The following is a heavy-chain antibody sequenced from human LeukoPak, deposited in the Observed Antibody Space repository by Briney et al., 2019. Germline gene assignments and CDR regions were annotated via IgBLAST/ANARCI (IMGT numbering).Heavy chain of an antibody. D-gene: IGHD6-13*01. CDR3: ASPPGIAAAGIYYYYYYMDV. V-gene: IGHV3-23*01. CDR1: GFTFSSYA. J-gene: IGHJ6*03. CDR2: ISGSGGST. Sequence: QPGGSLRLSCAASGFTFSSYAMSWVRQAPGKGLEWVSAISGSGGSTYYADSVKGRFTISRDNSKNTLYLQMNSLRAEDTAVYYCASPPGIAAAGIYYYYYYMDVWGKGTTVTVSS.